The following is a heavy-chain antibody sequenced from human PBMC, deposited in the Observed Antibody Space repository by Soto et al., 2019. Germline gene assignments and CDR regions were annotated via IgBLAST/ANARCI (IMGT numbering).Heavy chain of an antibody. Sequence: SETLSLTCTVSGGSISSSSYYWGWIRQPPGKELKWIGSIYYSGSTYYNQSLKSRVTISVDTSKNQFSLKLSSVTAADTAVYYCARRLYYDSSGFEGGGMDVWGQGTTVT. J-gene: IGHJ6*02. V-gene: IGHV4-39*01. D-gene: IGHD3-22*01. CDR2: IYYSGST. CDR3: ARRLYYDSSGFEGGGMDV. CDR1: GGSISSSSYY.